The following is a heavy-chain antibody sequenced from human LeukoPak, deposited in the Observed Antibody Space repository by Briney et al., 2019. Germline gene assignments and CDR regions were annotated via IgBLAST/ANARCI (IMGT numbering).Heavy chain of an antibody. CDR1: GFTFSSYA. CDR3: AKGGLAAAGIDY. D-gene: IGHD6-13*01. J-gene: IGHJ4*02. Sequence: GGSLRLSCAASGFTFSSYAMSWVRQAPGKGLEWVSAISGSGGSTYYADSVKGRFTISRDNSKNTVSLQMNNLSPEDTAVYYCAKGGLAAAGIDYWGQGTLVTVSS. CDR2: ISGSGGST. V-gene: IGHV3-23*01.